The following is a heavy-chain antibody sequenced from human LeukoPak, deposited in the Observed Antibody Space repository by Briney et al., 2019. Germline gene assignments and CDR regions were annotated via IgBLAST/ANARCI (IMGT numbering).Heavy chain of an antibody. CDR2: ISSSGSTR. V-gene: IGHV3-48*03. CDR3: ARRVAVAGGGFDY. Sequence: GGSLRLSCAVSGFIVSSCEMNWVRQAPGKGLEWGSYISSSGSTRYYADSVKGRFTISRDNAKNSLYLQMNSLRAEDTAVYYCARRVAVAGGGFDYWGQGTLVTVSS. J-gene: IGHJ4*02. CDR1: GFIVSSCE. D-gene: IGHD6-19*01.